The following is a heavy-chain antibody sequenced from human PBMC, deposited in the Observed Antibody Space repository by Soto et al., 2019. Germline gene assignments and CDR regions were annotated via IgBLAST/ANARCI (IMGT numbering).Heavy chain of an antibody. Sequence: PGESLKISCKASGYIIKNYWIGWVRQMPGQGLEWMGIIFPDDSDTRYSPSFQGHVTISVDKSISTAYLQWSSLRASDTAFYFCARSPRSSPYFDYWGQGALVTVS. V-gene: IGHV5-51*01. CDR3: ARSPRSSPYFDY. CDR2: IFPDDSDT. J-gene: IGHJ4*02. D-gene: IGHD6-13*01. CDR1: GYIIKNYW.